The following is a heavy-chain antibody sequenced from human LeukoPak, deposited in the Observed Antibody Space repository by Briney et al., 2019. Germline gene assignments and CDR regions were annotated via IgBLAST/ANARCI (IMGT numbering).Heavy chain of an antibody. D-gene: IGHD5-12*01. Sequence: PGGSLRLSCAASEFIVSINYMTWVRQAPGKGLEWVSLIYSRGDTKYADSVKGRFTISRDNSKNTLYLQMSSLRTEDTAVYYRARQRRTERRGYSGYVRAFDIWGQGTMVTVSS. V-gene: IGHV3-66*04. J-gene: IGHJ3*02. CDR3: ARQRRTERRGYSGYVRAFDI. CDR2: IYSRGDT. CDR1: EFIVSINY.